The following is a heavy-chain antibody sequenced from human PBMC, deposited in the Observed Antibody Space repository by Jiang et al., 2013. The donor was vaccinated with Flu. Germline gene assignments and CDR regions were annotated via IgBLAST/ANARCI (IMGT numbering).Heavy chain of an antibody. D-gene: IGHD6-19*01. CDR1: GDSISSYY. CDR2: IYYSGST. J-gene: IGHJ3*02. Sequence: LLKPSETLVLTCTVSGDSISSYYWSWIRQPPGKGLEWIGYIYYSGSTNYNPSLKSRVTISVDTSKNQFSLKLSSVTAADTAVYYCAGYHSSGWYWDAFDIWGQGTMVTVSS. V-gene: IGHV4-59*01. CDR3: AGYHSSGWYWDAFDI.